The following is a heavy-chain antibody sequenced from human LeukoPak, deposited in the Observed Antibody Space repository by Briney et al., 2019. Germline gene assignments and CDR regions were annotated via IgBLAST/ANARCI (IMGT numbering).Heavy chain of an antibody. V-gene: IGHV3-9*01. CDR1: GFTFDDYA. CDR2: LTWNGGNI. CDR3: AKGIASIATAADY. J-gene: IGHJ4*02. Sequence: GRSLRLSCAASGFTFDDYAMHWVRQAPGKGLEWVSGLTWNGGNIDYADSVKGRFTIPRDNAKNSLYLQMDSLRAEDTALYYCAKGIASIATAADYWGQGTLVTVSS. D-gene: IGHD6-13*01.